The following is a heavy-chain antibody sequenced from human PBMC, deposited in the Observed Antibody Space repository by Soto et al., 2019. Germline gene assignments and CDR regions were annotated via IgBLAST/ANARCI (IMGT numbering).Heavy chain of an antibody. CDR2: IAYYGSNK. CDR1: GFTFSRYG. D-gene: IGHD5-12*01. V-gene: IGHV3-30*18. J-gene: IGHJ4*02. CDR3: AKSGWLQLRGYFDY. Sequence: QVQLVESGGGVVQPGRSLRLSCAASGFTFSRYGMHWVRQAPGKGREWVAVIAYYGSNKYYADSVKGRFTISRDNSKNTLYLQMNSLRAEDTAVYYCAKSGWLQLRGYFDYWGQGTLGTVSS.